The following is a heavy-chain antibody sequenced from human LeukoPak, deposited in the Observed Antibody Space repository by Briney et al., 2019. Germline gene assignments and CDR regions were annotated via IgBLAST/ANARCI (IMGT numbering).Heavy chain of an antibody. CDR3: ARIIGYHAFDI. V-gene: IGHV4-39*07. D-gene: IGHD1-1*01. J-gene: IGHJ3*02. CDR2: IYHSGST. Sequence: PSETLSLTCTVSGGSISSSTYYWGWIRQPPGKGLEWIGSIYHSGSTYYNPSLKSRDTISVDTSKNQFSLKLSSVTAADTAVYYCARIIGYHAFDIWGQGTMVTVSS. CDR1: GGSISSSTYY.